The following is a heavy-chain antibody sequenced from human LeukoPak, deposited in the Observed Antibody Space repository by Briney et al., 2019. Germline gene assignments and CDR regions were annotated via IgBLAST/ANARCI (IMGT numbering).Heavy chain of an antibody. Sequence: SVKVSCKASGGTFSSYAISWVRQAPGQGLEWMGGIIPIFGTANYAQKFQGRVTITADESTSTAYMELSSLRSGDTAVYYCATDRELSSAFDIWGQGTMITVSS. CDR2: IIPIFGTA. V-gene: IGHV1-69*13. CDR1: GGTFSSYA. D-gene: IGHD1-26*01. CDR3: ATDRELSSAFDI. J-gene: IGHJ3*02.